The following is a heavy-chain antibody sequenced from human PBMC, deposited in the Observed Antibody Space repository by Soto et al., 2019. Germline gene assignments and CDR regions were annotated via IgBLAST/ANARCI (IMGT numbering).Heavy chain of an antibody. V-gene: IGHV3-30*03. Sequence: GGSLRLSCAASGFTFSSYGVHWVRQAPGKGLEWVAVISYDGGFQYYADSVKGRFTISRDNSQNTLYLQMNSLRAEDTAVFYGAREGVGITETTAFDYWGQGTLVTVSS. D-gene: IGHD1-7*01. J-gene: IGHJ4*02. CDR1: GFTFSSYG. CDR3: AREGVGITETTAFDY. CDR2: ISYDGGFQ.